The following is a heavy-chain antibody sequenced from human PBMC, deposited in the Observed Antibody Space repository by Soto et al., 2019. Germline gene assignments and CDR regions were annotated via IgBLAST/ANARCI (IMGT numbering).Heavy chain of an antibody. CDR3: ARAAAGYCSSTSCPYYFDY. Sequence: SETLSLTCAVSGGSISSGGYSWSWIRQPPGKGLEWIGYIYHSGSTYYNPSLKSRVTISVDRSKNQFSLKLSSVTAADTAVYYCARAAAGYCSSTSCPYYFDYWGQGTLVTVYS. D-gene: IGHD2-2*01. CDR1: GGSISSGGYS. V-gene: IGHV4-30-2*01. CDR2: IYHSGST. J-gene: IGHJ4*02.